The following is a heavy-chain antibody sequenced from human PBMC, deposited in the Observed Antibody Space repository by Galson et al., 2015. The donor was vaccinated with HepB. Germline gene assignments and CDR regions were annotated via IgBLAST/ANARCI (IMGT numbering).Heavy chain of an antibody. CDR2: INPNSGGT. CDR1: GYTFSTYS. J-gene: IGHJ6*02. D-gene: IGHD4-11*01. Sequence: SVKVSCKASGYTFSTYSITWVRQAPGQGLEWMGWINPNSGGTNYAQKFQGRVTMTRDTSISTAYMELSRLRSDDTAVYYCALEQYDGMDVWGQGTTVTVSS. V-gene: IGHV1-2*02. CDR3: ALEQYDGMDV.